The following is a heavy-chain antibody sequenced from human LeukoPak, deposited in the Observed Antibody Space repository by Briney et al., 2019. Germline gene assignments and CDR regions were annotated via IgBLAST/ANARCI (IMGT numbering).Heavy chain of an antibody. CDR1: GFTFSDYT. CDR2: TVASDGNI. D-gene: IGHD5-12*01. V-gene: IGHV3-11*01. Sequence: GGSLRPSCAASGFTFSDYTMSWIRQAPGKGLECICISTVASDGNIYYAESVKGRFTISRDNAKNSLYLQMNNLRAEDTAVYYCARDPVINSGYDWDYWGQEIQVTVSS. CDR3: ARDPVINSGYDWDY. J-gene: IGHJ4*02.